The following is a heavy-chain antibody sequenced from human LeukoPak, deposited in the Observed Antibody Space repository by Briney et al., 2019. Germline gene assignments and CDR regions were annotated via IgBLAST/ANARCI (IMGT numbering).Heavy chain of an antibody. CDR1: GFTFSGYA. CDR2: VSDNGVIT. J-gene: IGHJ4*02. D-gene: IGHD6-13*01. V-gene: IGHV3-23*01. CDR3: AKHTGYSGSWYDY. Sequence: GGSLRLSCAASGFTFSGYAMSWVRQAPGTGLEWVSLVSDNGVITYYADSVKGRFTISRDNSKNTLHLQMNSLRDEDTDVYYCAKHTGYSGSWYDYWGQGTLVTVSS.